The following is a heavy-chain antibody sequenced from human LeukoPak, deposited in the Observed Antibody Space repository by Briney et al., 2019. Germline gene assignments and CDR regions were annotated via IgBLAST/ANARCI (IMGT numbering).Heavy chain of an antibody. J-gene: IGHJ4*02. CDR3: ARVRLWFGDYYFDY. CDR2: INPNSGGT. D-gene: IGHD3-10*01. CDR1: GYTFTGYY. V-gene: IGHV1-2*06. Sequence: GASVKVSCKASGYTFTGYYMHRVGQAPGQGLEWMGRINPNSGGTNYAQKFQGRVTMTRDASISTAYMELSRLRSDDTAVYYCARVRLWFGDYYFDYWGQGTLVTVSS.